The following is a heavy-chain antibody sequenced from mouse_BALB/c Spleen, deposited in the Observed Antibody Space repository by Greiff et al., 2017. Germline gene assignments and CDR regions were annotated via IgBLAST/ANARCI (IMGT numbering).Heavy chain of an antibody. Sequence: QVQLQQPGAELVKPGASVKLSCKASGYTFTSYWMHWVKQRPGQGLEWIGEINPSNGRTNYNEKFKSKATLTVDKSSSTAYMQLSSLTSEDSAVYYCARWDDGYYEAMDYWGQGTSVTVSS. CDR3: ARWDDGYYEAMDY. CDR2: INPSNGRT. CDR1: GYTFTSYW. J-gene: IGHJ4*01. D-gene: IGHD2-3*01. V-gene: IGHV1S81*02.